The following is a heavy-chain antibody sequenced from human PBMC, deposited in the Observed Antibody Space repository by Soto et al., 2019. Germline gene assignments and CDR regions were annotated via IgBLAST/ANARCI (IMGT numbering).Heavy chain of an antibody. Sequence: QVQLQQWGAGLLKPSETLSLTCAVTGGSFTGYYGCWISQSPGKGLEWIGEVSHRGSPNYNPSLKSRVTISIDTSKNQLFLKLNSVTAADTGMYYCARNGGSTWYYFASWGQGTVVTFSS. J-gene: IGHJ4*02. V-gene: IGHV4-34*01. CDR1: GGSFTGYY. CDR2: VSHRGSP. CDR3: ARNGGSTWYYFAS. D-gene: IGHD6-13*01.